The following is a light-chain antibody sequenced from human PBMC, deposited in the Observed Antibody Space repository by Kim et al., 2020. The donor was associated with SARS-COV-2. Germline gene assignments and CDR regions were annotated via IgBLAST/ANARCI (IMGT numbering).Light chain of an antibody. CDR1: SSNIALNY. CDR3: GSWDSSLSAVV. Sequence: QSVLTQPPSVSAAPGQKVTISCSGSSSNIALNYVSWYQQSPGTVPKLLIYDNNKRPSGIPDRFSGSKSGTSATLGITGLQTGDEADYYCGSWDSSLSAVVFGGGTHLTVL. J-gene: IGLJ3*02. V-gene: IGLV1-51*01. CDR2: DNN.